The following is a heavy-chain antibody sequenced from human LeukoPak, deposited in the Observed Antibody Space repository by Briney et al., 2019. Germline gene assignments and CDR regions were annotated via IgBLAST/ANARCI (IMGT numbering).Heavy chain of an antibody. CDR1: GGSISSYY. J-gene: IGHJ5*02. D-gene: IGHD3-22*01. V-gene: IGHV4-59*08. Sequence: SETLSLTCTVSGGSISSYYWSWIRQPPGKGLEWIGYIYYSGSTNYNPSLKSRVTISVDTSKNQFSLKLSSVTAADTAVYYCARLRESYYYDSSGYWFDPWGQGTLVTASS. CDR2: IYYSGST. CDR3: ARLRESYYYDSSGYWFDP.